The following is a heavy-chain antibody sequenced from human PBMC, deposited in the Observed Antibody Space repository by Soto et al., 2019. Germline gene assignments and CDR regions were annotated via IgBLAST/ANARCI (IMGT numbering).Heavy chain of an antibody. D-gene: IGHD3-3*01. CDR1: GFTFSSYA. CDR2: ISGSGGST. V-gene: IGHV3-23*01. Sequence: EVQLLESGGGLVPPGGSLRLSCAASGFTFSSYAMSWVRQAPGKGLEWVSAISGSGGSTYYADSVKGRFTISRDNSKNTLYLQMNSLRAEDTAVYYCAKVGRVLRFLEWLLKGYYFDYWGQGTLVTVSS. CDR3: AKVGRVLRFLEWLLKGYYFDY. J-gene: IGHJ4*02.